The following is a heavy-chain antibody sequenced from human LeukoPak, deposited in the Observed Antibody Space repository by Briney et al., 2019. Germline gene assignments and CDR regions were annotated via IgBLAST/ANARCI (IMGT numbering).Heavy chain of an antibody. CDR3: ARAAAAADPPYYYYYMDV. D-gene: IGHD6-13*01. Sequence: PSETLSLTCTVSGGSISSGSYYWSWIRQPAGKGLEWIGRIYTSGSTYYNPSLKSRVTISVDTSKNQFSLKLSSVTAADTAVYYCARAAAAADPPYYYYYMDVWGKGTTVTVSS. J-gene: IGHJ6*03. CDR1: GGSISSGSYY. V-gene: IGHV4-61*02. CDR2: IYTSGST.